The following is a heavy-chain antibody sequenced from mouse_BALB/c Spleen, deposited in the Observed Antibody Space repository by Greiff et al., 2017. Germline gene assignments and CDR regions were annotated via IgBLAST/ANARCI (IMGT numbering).Heavy chain of an antibody. V-gene: IGHV1-87*01. CDR2: IYPGDGDT. Sequence: VKLQESGAELARPGASVKLSCKASGYTFTSYWMQWVKQRPGQGLEWIGAIYPGDGDTRYTQKFKGKATLTADKSSSTAYMQLSSLASEDSAVYYCASLDGYLFAYWGQGTLVTVSA. D-gene: IGHD2-3*01. J-gene: IGHJ3*01. CDR1: GYTFTSYW. CDR3: ASLDGYLFAY.